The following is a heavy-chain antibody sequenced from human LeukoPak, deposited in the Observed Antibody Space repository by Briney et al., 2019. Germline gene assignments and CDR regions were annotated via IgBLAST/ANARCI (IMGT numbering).Heavy chain of an antibody. CDR1: GFTFGDYD. J-gene: IGHJ1*01. D-gene: IGHD5-24*01. CDR2: ISSSGSTI. CDR3: ARLGRWLQLGYFQH. V-gene: IGHV3-11*01. Sequence: GGSLRLSCAASGFTFGDYDMSWIRQAPGKGLEWVSYISSSGSTIYYADSVKGRFTISRDNAKNSLYLQMNSLRAEDTAVYYCARLGRWLQLGYFQHWGQGTLVTVSS.